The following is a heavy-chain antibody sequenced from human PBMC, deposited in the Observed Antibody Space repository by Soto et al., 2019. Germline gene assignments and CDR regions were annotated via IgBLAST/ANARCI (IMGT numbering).Heavy chain of an antibody. CDR3: ARRYYHWYCDL. CDR2: IYYSGST. Sequence: QVQLQESGPGLVKPSETLSLTCTVSGGSVSSGSYYWSWIRQPPGKGLEWIGYIYYSGSTNYNPSLKSRVTISVDTSKNQFSLKLSSVTAADTAVYYCARRYYHWYCDLWGRGTLVTVSS. CDR1: GGSVSSGSYY. D-gene: IGHD1-26*01. J-gene: IGHJ2*01. V-gene: IGHV4-61*01.